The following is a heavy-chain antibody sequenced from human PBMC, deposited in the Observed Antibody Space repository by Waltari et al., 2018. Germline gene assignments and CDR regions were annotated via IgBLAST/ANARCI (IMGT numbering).Heavy chain of an antibody. D-gene: IGHD2-15*01. CDR2: INHKGNI. CDR1: GVPFSGYY. V-gene: IGHV4-34*02. CDR3: VRLEDCTGPGGNCYSADSFAMDV. Sequence: QVQLQQWGAGQLQPSETLSLTCAVYGVPFSGYYWGWIRQPPGKGLEWLGEINHKGNISRHPSLRSRLTMLIDTSKSQFALKLNSVTAADTGVYYCVRLEDCTGPGGNCYSADSFAMDVWGQGTMVTVSS. J-gene: IGHJ6*02.